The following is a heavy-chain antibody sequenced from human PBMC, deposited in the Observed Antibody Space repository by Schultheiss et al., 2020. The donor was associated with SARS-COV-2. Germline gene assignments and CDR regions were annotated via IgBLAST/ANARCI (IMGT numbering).Heavy chain of an antibody. CDR2: IWYDGSNK. CDR3: ASGLKAGVPAFRVYYYGMDV. Sequence: VGSLRLSCAASGFTFSSYGMHWVRQAPGKGLEWVAVIWYDGSNKYYADSVKGRFTISRDNSKNTLYLQMNSLRAEDTAVYYCASGLKAGVPAFRVYYYGMDVWGQGTTVTVSS. D-gene: IGHD2-2*01. J-gene: IGHJ6*02. CDR1: GFTFSSYG. V-gene: IGHV3-33*01.